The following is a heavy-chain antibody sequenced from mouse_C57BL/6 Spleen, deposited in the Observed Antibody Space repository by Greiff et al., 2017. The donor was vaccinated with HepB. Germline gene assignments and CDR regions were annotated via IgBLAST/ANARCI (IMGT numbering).Heavy chain of an antibody. J-gene: IGHJ3*01. Sequence: ESGPGLVKPSQSLSLTCSVTGYSITSGYYWNWIRQFPGNKLEWMGYISYDGSNNYNPSLKNRISITRDTSKNQFFLKLNSVTTEDTATYYCARGDDYVRFAYWGQGTLVTVSA. CDR1: GYSITSGYY. CDR3: ARGDDYVRFAY. D-gene: IGHD2-4*01. V-gene: IGHV3-6*01. CDR2: ISYDGSN.